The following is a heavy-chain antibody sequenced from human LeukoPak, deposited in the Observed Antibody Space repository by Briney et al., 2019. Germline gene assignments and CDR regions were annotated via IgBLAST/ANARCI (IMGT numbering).Heavy chain of an antibody. CDR3: ARETLINVDAFDI. J-gene: IGHJ3*02. V-gene: IGHV3-74*01. Sequence: GGSLRLSCAASGFTLSSYWMHWVRQAPGKGLLWVSRINSDGSSTGYADSVKGRFTISRDNAKNTLYLQMNSLRAEDTAVYYCARETLINVDAFDIWGQGTMVTVSS. CDR2: INSDGSST. D-gene: IGHD3-16*01. CDR1: GFTLSSYW.